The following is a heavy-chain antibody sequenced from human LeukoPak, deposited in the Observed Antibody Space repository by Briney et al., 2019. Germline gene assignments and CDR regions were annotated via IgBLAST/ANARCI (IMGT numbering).Heavy chain of an antibody. CDR1: GFTFSSYW. V-gene: IGHV3-48*04. CDR3: ARDCSGGSCSDY. Sequence: GGSLRLSCAASGFTFSSYWMHWVRQAPGKGLEWVSYISSSGSTIYYADSVKGRFTISRDNAKNSLYLQMNSLRAEDTAVYYCARDCSGGSCSDYWGQGTLVTVSS. J-gene: IGHJ4*02. D-gene: IGHD2-15*01. CDR2: ISSSGSTI.